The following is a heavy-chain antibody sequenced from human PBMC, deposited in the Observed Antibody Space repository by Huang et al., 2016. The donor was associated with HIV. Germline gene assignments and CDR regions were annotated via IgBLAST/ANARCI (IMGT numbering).Heavy chain of an antibody. V-gene: IGHV1-69*13. CDR3: ARSQSGAATAMGSDYYYYNYMDV. Sequence: QVQLVQSGAEVKKPGSSVKVSCKASGGTFNSYAINWVRQAPGEGLAWMGGVTPGFGTTKATQKVQGRVTITADESTGTAYMELSSLRSNDTAVYYCARSQSGAATAMGSDYYYYNYMDVWGKGTTVTVSS. CDR1: GGTFNSYA. J-gene: IGHJ6*03. D-gene: IGHD5-18*01. CDR2: VTPGFGTT.